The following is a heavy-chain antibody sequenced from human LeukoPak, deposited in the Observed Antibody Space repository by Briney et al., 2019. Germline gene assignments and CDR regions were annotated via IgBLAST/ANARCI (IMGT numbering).Heavy chain of an antibody. D-gene: IGHD3-22*01. CDR1: GFTFSNYW. J-gene: IGHJ4*02. Sequence: PGGSLRLSCAASGFTFSNYWMSWVRQAPGKGLEWVANIKQDGSEKYYVDSVKGRFTISRDNAKNSLYLQMNSLRAEDTAVYYCARDPYYYERGGSWGQGTLVTVSS. CDR3: ARDPYYYERGGS. V-gene: IGHV3-7*01. CDR2: IKQDGSEK.